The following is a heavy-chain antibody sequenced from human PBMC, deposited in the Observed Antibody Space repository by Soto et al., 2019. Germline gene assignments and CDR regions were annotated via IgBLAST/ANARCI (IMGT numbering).Heavy chain of an antibody. CDR2: INPNNGAT. J-gene: IGHJ5*02. CDR3: ASDDPGARLDP. CDR1: RYIFTAYF. Sequence: QVQLVKSGAEVKKPGASVKVSCKAPRYIFTAYFMHWVRQAPGQGLEWMGWINPNNGATHYGLSFQGRVTMTSDTTISTAYMELSSLRSDDTAVYYCASDDPGARLDPCGQGTLVIVSS. V-gene: IGHV1-2*02. D-gene: IGHD1-1*01.